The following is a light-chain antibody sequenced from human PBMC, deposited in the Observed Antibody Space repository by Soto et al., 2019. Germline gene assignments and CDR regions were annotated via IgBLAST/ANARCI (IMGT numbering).Light chain of an antibody. J-gene: IGKJ1*01. CDR1: QNVRSY. CDR3: QQSFFAPPT. Sequence: DVHMTQSPSSLSASVGDTITITCRASQNVRSYLNWYQQKSGKAPKLLIYESTNLESGVPSRCSGDGFGTDFTLTISSLHPDDFAIYYCQQSFFAPPTFGQGTTVAI. CDR2: EST. V-gene: IGKV1-39*01.